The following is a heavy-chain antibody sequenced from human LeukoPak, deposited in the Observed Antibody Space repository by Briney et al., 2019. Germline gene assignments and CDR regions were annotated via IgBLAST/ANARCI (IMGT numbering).Heavy chain of an antibody. CDR1: GYTFTSYG. CDR2: ISAYNGNT. CDR3: ARDGVRWELSSAFDI. V-gene: IGHV1-18*01. J-gene: IGHJ3*02. Sequence: ASVKVSCKASGYTFTSYGISWVRQAPGQGLEWMGWISAYNGNTNYAQKLQGRVTMTTDTSTSTAYMELRSLRSDDTAVYYCARDGVRWELSSAFDIWGQGTMATVSS. D-gene: IGHD4-23*01.